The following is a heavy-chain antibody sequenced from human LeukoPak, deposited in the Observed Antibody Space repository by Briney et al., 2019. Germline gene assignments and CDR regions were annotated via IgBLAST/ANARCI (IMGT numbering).Heavy chain of an antibody. V-gene: IGHV3-11*04. CDR1: GFTFSDYY. CDR3: AKVGGITIFGVVINNWFDP. Sequence: GGSLRLSCAASGFTFSDYYMSWIRQAPGKGLEWVSYISSSGSTIYYADSVKGRFTISRDNAKNTLYLQMNSLRAEDTAVYYCAKVGGITIFGVVINNWFDPWGQGTLVTVSS. CDR2: ISSSGSTI. D-gene: IGHD3-3*01. J-gene: IGHJ5*02.